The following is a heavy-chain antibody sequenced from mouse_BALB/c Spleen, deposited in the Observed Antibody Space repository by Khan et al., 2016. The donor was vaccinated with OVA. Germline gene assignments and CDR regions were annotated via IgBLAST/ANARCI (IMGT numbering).Heavy chain of an antibody. CDR2: ISYSGNT. CDR1: GYSITSDYA. V-gene: IGHV3-2*02. Sequence: EVQLQESGPGLVKPSQSLSLTCTVTGYSITSDYAWNWIRQFPGNKLEWLGYISYSGNTNYNPSLKSRISVTRDTSKNQFFLQLNSVTTEDTATYYCARVHGGDFDYWGQGTTLIVSS. J-gene: IGHJ2*01. CDR3: ARVHGGDFDY.